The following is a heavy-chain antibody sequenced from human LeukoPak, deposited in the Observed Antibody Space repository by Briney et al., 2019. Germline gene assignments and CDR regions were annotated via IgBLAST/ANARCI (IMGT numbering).Heavy chain of an antibody. Sequence: SLRLYCAASGFTFDDYAMHWVRQAPGKGLEWVSGISWNSGSIGYADSVKGRFTISRDNAKNSLYLQMNSLRAEDTALYYCAKANSLRGWFDPWGQGTLVTVSS. CDR3: AKANSLRGWFDP. D-gene: IGHD3-10*01. CDR2: ISWNSGSI. J-gene: IGHJ5*02. V-gene: IGHV3-9*01. CDR1: GFTFDDYA.